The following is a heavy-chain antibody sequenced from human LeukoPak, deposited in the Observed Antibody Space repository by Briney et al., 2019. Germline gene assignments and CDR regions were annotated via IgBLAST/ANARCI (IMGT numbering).Heavy chain of an antibody. D-gene: IGHD2-15*01. CDR3: ARDDCSGGSCYPRDGNWFDP. CDR2: IRYDGSNK. J-gene: IGHJ5*02. V-gene: IGHV3-30*02. CDR1: GFTFSSYG. Sequence: PGGSLRLSCAASGFTFSSYGMHWVRQAPGKGLEWVAFIRYDGSNKYYADSVKGRFTISRDNSKNTLYLQMNSLRAEDTAVYYCARDDCSGGSCYPRDGNWFDPWGQGTLVTVSS.